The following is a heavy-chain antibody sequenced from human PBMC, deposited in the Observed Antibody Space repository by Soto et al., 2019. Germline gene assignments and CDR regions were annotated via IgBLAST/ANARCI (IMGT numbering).Heavy chain of an antibody. V-gene: IGHV3-30*03. J-gene: IGHJ6*02. CDR1: GFTLSSYM. CDR3: ARAIGYYGMDV. Sequence: PGGSLRLSCAASGFTLSSYMMQWVRQVPGKGLEWVAVISYDGSNQYYADAVKGRFNISRDSSKNTLDLQMTSLRSDDTAVYYCARAIGYYGMDVWGQGTTVTVSS. CDR2: ISYDGSNQ. D-gene: IGHD3-22*01.